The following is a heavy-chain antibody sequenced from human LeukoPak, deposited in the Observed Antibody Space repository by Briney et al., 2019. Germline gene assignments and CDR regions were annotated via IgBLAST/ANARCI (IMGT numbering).Heavy chain of an antibody. J-gene: IGHJ3*02. CDR2: ISAYNGNT. CDR3: AREWGGYCTNGVCYIRAFDI. V-gene: IGHV1-18*01. CDR1: GYTFISYG. Sequence: ASVKVSCKASGYTFISYGISWVRQAPGQGLEWMGWISAYNGNTNYAQKLQGRVTMTTDTSTSTAYMGLRSLRSDDTAVYYCAREWGGYCTNGVCYIRAFDIWGQGTMVTVSS. D-gene: IGHD2-8*01.